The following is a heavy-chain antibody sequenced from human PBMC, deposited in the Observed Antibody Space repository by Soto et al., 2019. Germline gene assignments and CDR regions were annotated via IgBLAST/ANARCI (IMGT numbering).Heavy chain of an antibody. Sequence: SVKVSCKASGGTFSSYAISWVRQAPGQGLEWMGGIIPIFGTANYAQKFQGRVTITADESTSTAYMELSSLRSEDTAVYYPATGSPKIHTFGRVIGRGPFDIWGKGTMVTVS. CDR2: IIPIFGTA. CDR1: GGTFSSYA. J-gene: IGHJ3*02. CDR3: ATGSPKIHTFGRVIGRGPFDI. V-gene: IGHV1-69*13. D-gene: IGHD3-16*02.